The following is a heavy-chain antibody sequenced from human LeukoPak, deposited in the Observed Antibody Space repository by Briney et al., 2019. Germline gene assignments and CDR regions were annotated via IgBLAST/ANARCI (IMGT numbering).Heavy chain of an antibody. CDR3: ARDVGGSLDY. CDR1: GFTFSTYW. J-gene: IGHJ4*02. D-gene: IGHD1-26*01. Sequence: PGGSLRLSCAASGFTFSTYWMAWGRQAPGKGLEWVANIKGDESAKHQADSVKGRFTIFRDNAQRSVYLQMSSLRGEDTAVYYCARDVGGSLDYWGQGTLVTVSS. V-gene: IGHV3-7*01. CDR2: IKGDESAK.